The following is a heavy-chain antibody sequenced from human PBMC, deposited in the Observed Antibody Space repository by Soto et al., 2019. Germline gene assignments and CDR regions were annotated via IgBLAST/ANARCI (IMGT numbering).Heavy chain of an antibody. J-gene: IGHJ6*02. D-gene: IGHD5-12*01. CDR1: GDSIRSYY. CDR3: ARAYGGFDNGLDV. V-gene: IGHV4-59*01. CDR2: ICYSGST. Sequence: SETLSLTCTVSGDSIRSYYWTWIRQPPGEGLELIGYICYSGSTRYNPSLKSRVTISVDMSKNQCSLKLSSVIAADTAVYYCARAYGGFDNGLDVWGQGTAVTVSS.